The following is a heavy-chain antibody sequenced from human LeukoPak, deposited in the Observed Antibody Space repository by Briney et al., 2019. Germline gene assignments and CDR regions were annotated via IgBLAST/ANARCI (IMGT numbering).Heavy chain of an antibody. CDR3: ARLNIPMGTFDY. V-gene: IGHV1-2*02. CDR1: GYTFTGYY. Sequence: ALVKVSCKASGYTFTGYYMHWVRQAPGQGLEWMGWVNPDSGGTNYAQKFQGRVTMTRDTSISTAYIELSRLTSDDTAVYFCARLNIPMGTFDYWGQGTLVTVSS. J-gene: IGHJ4*02. D-gene: IGHD2-2*02. CDR2: VNPDSGGT.